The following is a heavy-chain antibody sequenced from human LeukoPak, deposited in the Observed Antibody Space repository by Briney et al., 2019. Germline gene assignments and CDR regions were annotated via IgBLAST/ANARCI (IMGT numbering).Heavy chain of an antibody. V-gene: IGHV4-39*01. CDR2: IYYSGST. CDR3: ARHQRGRSGGSHQADY. CDR1: GGSISSSSYY. J-gene: IGHJ4*02. Sequence: PSETLSLTCTVSGGSISSSSYYWGWIRQPPGKGLEWIGSIYYSGSTYYNPSLKSRVTISVDTSKNQFSLELSSVTAADTAVYYCARHQRGRSGGSHQADYWGQGTLVTVSS. D-gene: IGHD2-15*01.